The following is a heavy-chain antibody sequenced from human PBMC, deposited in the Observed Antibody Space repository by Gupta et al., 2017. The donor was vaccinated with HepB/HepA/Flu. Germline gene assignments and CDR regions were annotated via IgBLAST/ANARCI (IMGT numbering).Heavy chain of an antibody. D-gene: IGHD3-9*01. CDR3: ARGRPPPPPFVVMLPTFDPGLDS. V-gene: IGHV3-33*05. CDR2: ISYDGSYT. J-gene: IGHJ4*02. CDR1: GFTFSNFG. Sequence: QVHLVESGGGVVRPGRSLRLSCATSGFTFSNFGMHWVRQAPGKGLEWVAFISYDGSYTNYGDSVKGRCTISRDDSNNTLYLQMNSLGADDTAVYYCARGRPPPPPFVVMLPTFDPGLDSWGQGTLVTVSS.